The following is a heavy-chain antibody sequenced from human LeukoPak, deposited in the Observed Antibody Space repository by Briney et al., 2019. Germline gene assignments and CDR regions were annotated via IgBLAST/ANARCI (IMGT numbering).Heavy chain of an antibody. Sequence: ASVKVSCKASGYTFTSYGISWVRQAPGQGLEWMGWISAYNGNTNYAQKLQGRVTMTTDTSTSTAYMELRSLRSDDTAVYYCARDGYYDSSGYAPVGYYGMDAWGQGTTVTVSS. J-gene: IGHJ6*02. CDR3: ARDGYYDSSGYAPVGYYGMDA. CDR1: GYTFTSYG. D-gene: IGHD3-22*01. CDR2: ISAYNGNT. V-gene: IGHV1-18*01.